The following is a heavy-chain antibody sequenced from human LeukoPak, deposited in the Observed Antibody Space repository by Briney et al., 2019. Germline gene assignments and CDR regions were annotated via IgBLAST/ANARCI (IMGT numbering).Heavy chain of an antibody. CDR1: GFTFDDYA. V-gene: IGHV3-9*01. D-gene: IGHD1-1*01. CDR2: ISWNSGSI. J-gene: IGHJ4*02. Sequence: GGSLRLSCAASGFTFDDYAMHWVRHAPGKGLEWVSGISWNSGSIGYADSVKGRFTISRGNAKNSLYLQMNSLRAEDTALYYCAKSTYNWFFDYWGQGTLVTVSS. CDR3: AKSTYNWFFDY.